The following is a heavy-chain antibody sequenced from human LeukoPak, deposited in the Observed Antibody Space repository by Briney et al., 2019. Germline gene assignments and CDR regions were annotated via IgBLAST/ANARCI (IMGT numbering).Heavy chain of an antibody. CDR2: ISYDGSNK. Sequence: PGGSLRLSCAASGFTFSSYWMSWVRQAPGKGLEWVAVISYDGSNKYYADSVKGRFTISRDNSKNTLYLQMNSLRAEDTAVYYCARDPERFLEWLLSFDYWGQGTLVTVSS. CDR3: ARDPERFLEWLLSFDY. CDR1: GFTFSSYW. D-gene: IGHD3-3*01. V-gene: IGHV3-30-3*01. J-gene: IGHJ4*02.